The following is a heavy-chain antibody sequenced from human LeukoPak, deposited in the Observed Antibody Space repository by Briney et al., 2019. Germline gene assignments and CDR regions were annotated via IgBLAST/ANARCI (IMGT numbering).Heavy chain of an antibody. J-gene: IGHJ4*02. CDR1: GFRFSSYP. Sequence: GGSLRLSCAASGFRFSSYPMRWVRQAPGKGLEWVSTLTGDGVTTYYADSVKGRFTISRDNFKNTLSLQMNSLRADGTAVYYCVRDSGRSGWYSDNWGQGTLVTVSP. V-gene: IGHV3-23*01. CDR3: VRDSGRSGWYSDN. D-gene: IGHD6-19*01. CDR2: LTGDGVTT.